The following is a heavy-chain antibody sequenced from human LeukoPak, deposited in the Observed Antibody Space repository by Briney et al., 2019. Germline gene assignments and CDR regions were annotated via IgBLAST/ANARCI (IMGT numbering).Heavy chain of an antibody. V-gene: IGHV4-34*01. CDR3: ARAGSSSWFSPQFDP. CDR1: GGSFSGYY. D-gene: IGHD6-13*01. J-gene: IGHJ5*02. CDR2: INHSGST. Sequence: SSENLSLTCAVYGGSFSGYYWSWIRQPPGKGLEWFGEINHSGSTNYNPSLKSRVTISVDTSKNQFSLKLSSVTAADTAVYYCARAGSSSWFSPQFDPWGQGTLVTVSS.